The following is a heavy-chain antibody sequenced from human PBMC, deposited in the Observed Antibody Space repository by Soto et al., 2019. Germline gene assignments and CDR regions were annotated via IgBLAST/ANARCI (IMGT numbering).Heavy chain of an antibody. J-gene: IGHJ6*02. CDR1: GGTFSSYA. D-gene: IGHD2-15*01. CDR2: IIPIFGTA. V-gene: IGHV1-69*13. Sequence: ASVKASCKASGGTFSSYAISWVRQAPGQGLEWMGGIIPIFGTANYAQKFQGRVTITADESTSTAYMELRSLRSDDTAVYYCARAPPLTGYSDYYYGMDVWGQGTTVTVSS. CDR3: ARAPPLTGYSDYYYGMDV.